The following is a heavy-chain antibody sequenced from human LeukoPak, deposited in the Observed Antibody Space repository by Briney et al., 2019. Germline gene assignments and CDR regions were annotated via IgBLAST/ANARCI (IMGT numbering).Heavy chain of an antibody. CDR2: IYYSGRT. D-gene: IGHD3-16*01. CDR3: ARCAVMDDDCFDY. V-gene: IGHV4-59*01. Sequence: SETLSLTCTVSGGSISNYYWSWIRQPPGKGLQWIGFIYYSGRTNYNPSLNSRVSISVDTSKNQFSLRLNSVTAADTAVYYCARCAVMDDDCFDYWGQGTLVTVSS. CDR1: GGSISNYY. J-gene: IGHJ4*02.